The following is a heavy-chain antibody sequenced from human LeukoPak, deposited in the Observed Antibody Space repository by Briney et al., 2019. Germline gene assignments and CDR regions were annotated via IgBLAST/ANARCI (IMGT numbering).Heavy chain of an antibody. CDR3: ARVGTVTVLDY. CDR1: GFTFSSYW. J-gene: IGHJ4*02. CDR2: IKQDGSEK. Sequence: PGGSLRLSCAASGFTFSSYWMSWVRQAPGKGLEWVANIKQDGSEKYYVDSVKGRFTVSRANAKNSLSLQMNSLRAEDTAVYYCARVGTVTVLDYWGQGTLVTVSS. V-gene: IGHV3-7*01. D-gene: IGHD4-17*01.